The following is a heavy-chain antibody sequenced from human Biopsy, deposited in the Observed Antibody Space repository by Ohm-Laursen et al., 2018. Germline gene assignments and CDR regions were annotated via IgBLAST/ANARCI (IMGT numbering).Heavy chain of an antibody. Sequence: ASVKVSCKAYGYSFITYGISWVRQAPGQGLEWMGWISAYNGHTKFARKFQDRVTMTTNTSTTTVYMDLRSLRFADTAVYYRARDPHGEGRDYGSYFDYWGQGTLVTVSS. CDR1: GYSFITYG. CDR3: ARDPHGEGRDYGSYFDY. J-gene: IGHJ4*02. CDR2: ISAYNGHT. D-gene: IGHD4-17*01. V-gene: IGHV1-18*01.